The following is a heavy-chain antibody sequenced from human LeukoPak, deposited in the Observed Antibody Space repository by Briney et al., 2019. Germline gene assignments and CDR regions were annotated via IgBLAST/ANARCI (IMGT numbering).Heavy chain of an antibody. Sequence: SETLSLTCTVSGGSVSSYYWSWIRQPPGKGLEWIGYIYYSGSTNYNPSLKSRVTISVDTSKNQFSLKLSSVTAAATAVYYCACLKVRGVIRTFDYWGQGTLVTVSS. CDR1: GGSVSSYY. CDR2: IYYSGST. D-gene: IGHD3-10*01. V-gene: IGHV4-59*02. CDR3: ACLKVRGVIRTFDY. J-gene: IGHJ4*02.